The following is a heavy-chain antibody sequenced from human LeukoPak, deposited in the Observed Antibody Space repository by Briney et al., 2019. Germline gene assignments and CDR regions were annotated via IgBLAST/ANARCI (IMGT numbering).Heavy chain of an antibody. Sequence: SETLSLTCAVYGGSFSGYYWSWIRQPPGKGLEWIGEINHSRSANYNPSLKSRVTISVDTSKNQFSLKLSSVTAADTAVYYCARGRFGYVWGSYRMHPFDYWGQGTLVTVSS. J-gene: IGHJ4*02. D-gene: IGHD3-16*02. CDR3: ARGRFGYVWGSYRMHPFDY. CDR1: GGSFSGYY. V-gene: IGHV4-34*01. CDR2: INHSRSA.